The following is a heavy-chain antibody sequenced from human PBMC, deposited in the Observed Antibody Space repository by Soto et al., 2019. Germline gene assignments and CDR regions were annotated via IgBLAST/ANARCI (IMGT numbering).Heavy chain of an antibody. CDR3: ARDHRSSSWYLGIDP. CDR2: INAGNGNT. J-gene: IGHJ5*02. V-gene: IGHV1-3*01. Sequence: QVQLVQSGAEVKKPGASVKVSCKASGYTSTSYAMHWVRQAPGQRLEWMGWINAGNGNTKYSQKFQGRVTITRDTSASTAYMELSSLRSEDTAVYYCARDHRSSSWYLGIDPWGQGTLVTVSS. CDR1: GYTSTSYA. D-gene: IGHD6-13*01.